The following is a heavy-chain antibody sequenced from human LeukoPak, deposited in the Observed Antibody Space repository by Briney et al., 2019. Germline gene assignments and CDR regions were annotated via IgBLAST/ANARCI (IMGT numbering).Heavy chain of an antibody. V-gene: IGHV1-24*01. CDR3: ATANPAVAGTVYFDY. CDR1: GYTPTELS. CDR2: FDPEDGET. D-gene: IGHD6-19*01. J-gene: IGHJ4*02. Sequence: AASVKVSCKVSGYTPTELSMHWVRQAPGKGLEWMGGFDPEDGETIYAQKFQGRVTMTEDTSTDTAYMELSSLRSEDTAVYYCATANPAVAGTVYFDYWGQGTLVTVSS.